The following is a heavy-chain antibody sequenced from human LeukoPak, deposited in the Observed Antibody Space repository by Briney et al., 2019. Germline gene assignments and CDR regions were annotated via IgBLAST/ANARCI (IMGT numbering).Heavy chain of an antibody. CDR1: GYTFTIYD. Sequence: GASVKVSCKASGYTFTIYDINWVRQATGQGLEWMGWMNPNSGNTGYAQKFQGRVTMTRNTSISTAYMELSSLRSEDTAVYYCARRRRSSWYADNWFDPWGQGTLVTVSS. CDR2: MNPNSGNT. CDR3: ARRRRSSWYADNWFDP. J-gene: IGHJ5*02. D-gene: IGHD6-13*01. V-gene: IGHV1-8*01.